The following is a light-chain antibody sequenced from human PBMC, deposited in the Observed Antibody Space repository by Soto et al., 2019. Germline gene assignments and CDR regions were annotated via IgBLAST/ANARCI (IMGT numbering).Light chain of an antibody. CDR2: DVS. J-gene: IGLJ1*01. CDR1: SSDVGVYNY. Sequence: QSALPQPLSVSGSPGQSVTISCTGTSSDVGVYNYVSWYQQYPGKAPKIMIYDVSKRPSGVPDRFSGSKSDNTASLTISGLQAEDEADYYCCSYAGSYTFVFGIGTKVTVL. V-gene: IGLV2-11*01. CDR3: CSYAGSYTFV.